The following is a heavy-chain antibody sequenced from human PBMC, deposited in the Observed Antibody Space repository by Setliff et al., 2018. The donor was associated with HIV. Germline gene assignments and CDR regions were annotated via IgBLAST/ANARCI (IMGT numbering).Heavy chain of an antibody. V-gene: IGHV4-34*01. CDR1: GGSFSGYY. J-gene: IGHJ6*03. CDR2: INHSGST. Sequence: SETLSLTCAVYGGSFSGYYWSWIRQQPGKGLEWIGEINHSGSTNYNPSLKSRVTISVDTSKNQFTLKLSSVTAADTAVYYCNINYYYYMDVWGKGTTVTVSS. CDR3: NINYYYYMDV.